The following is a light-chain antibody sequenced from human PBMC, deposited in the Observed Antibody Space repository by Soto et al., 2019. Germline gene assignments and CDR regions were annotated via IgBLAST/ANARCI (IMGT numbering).Light chain of an antibody. CDR2: AAS. J-gene: IGKJ4*01. CDR1: QSVNTY. V-gene: IGKV1-9*01. CDR3: QQLNSYPS. Sequence: DIQMTQSPSALSASVGDRVTITCRASQSVNTYLNWYLQKPGKAPKLLIYAASNLQSGVPSRFSGSGSGTDFTLTISSLQPEDFATYYCQQLNSYPSFGGGTKVDIK.